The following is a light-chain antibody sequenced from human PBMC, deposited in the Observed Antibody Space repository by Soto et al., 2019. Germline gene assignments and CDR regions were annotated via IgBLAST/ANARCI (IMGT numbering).Light chain of an antibody. Sequence: DIVMTQSPDFLAVSLGERATITCKSSQNVLYRSSNKSYLAWYQQKPGKPPRLLLYWPSTRESGVPDRFIGSGSETDFTLTISSLQAGDEAIYHCQQYYNTPYTFGQGTTLEIK. CDR2: WPS. CDR1: QNVLYRSSNKSY. CDR3: QQYYNTPYT. V-gene: IGKV4-1*01. J-gene: IGKJ2*01.